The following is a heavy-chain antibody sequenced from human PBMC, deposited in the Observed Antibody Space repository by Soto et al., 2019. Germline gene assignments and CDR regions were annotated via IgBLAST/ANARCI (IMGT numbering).Heavy chain of an antibody. V-gene: IGHV1-2*04. CDR2: INPNSGGT. Sequence: ASVKVSCKASGYTFTGYYMHWVRQAPGQGLEWMGWINPNSGGTNYAQKFQGWVTMTRDTSISTAYMELSRLRSDDTAVYYCARVRRNYDILTGWDFYGMDVWGQGTTVTVSS. CDR1: GYTFTGYY. CDR3: ARVRRNYDILTGWDFYGMDV. J-gene: IGHJ6*02. D-gene: IGHD3-9*01.